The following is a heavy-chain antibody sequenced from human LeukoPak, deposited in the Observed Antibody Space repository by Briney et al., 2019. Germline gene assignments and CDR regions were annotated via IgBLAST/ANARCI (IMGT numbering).Heavy chain of an antibody. CDR2: INHSGST. CDR3: ARLRNVVVPAAILLDV. J-gene: IGHJ6*04. D-gene: IGHD2-2*01. Sequence: PSETLSLTCAVYGGSFSGYYWSWIRQPPGKGLEWIGEINHSGSTNYNPSLKSRVTISVDTSKNQFSLKLSSVTAADTAVYYCARLRNVVVPAAILLDVWGKGTTVTVSS. V-gene: IGHV4-34*01. CDR1: GGSFSGYY.